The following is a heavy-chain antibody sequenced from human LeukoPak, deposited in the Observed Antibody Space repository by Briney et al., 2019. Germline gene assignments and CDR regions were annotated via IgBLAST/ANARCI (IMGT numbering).Heavy chain of an antibody. Sequence: GGSLRLSCAASGFTFSSYAMHWVRQAPGKGLEWVAVISYDGSNKCYADSVKGRFTISRDNSKNTLYLQMSSLRAEDTAVYYCARGGGYDSSGYYVYWGQGTLVTVSS. CDR1: GFTFSSYA. V-gene: IGHV3-30-3*01. CDR3: ARGGGYDSSGYYVY. D-gene: IGHD3-22*01. CDR2: ISYDGSNK. J-gene: IGHJ4*02.